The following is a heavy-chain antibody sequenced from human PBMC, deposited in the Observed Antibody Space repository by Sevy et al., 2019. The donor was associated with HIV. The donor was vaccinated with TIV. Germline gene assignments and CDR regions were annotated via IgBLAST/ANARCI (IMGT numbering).Heavy chain of an antibody. CDR1: GYTFTSYA. V-gene: IGHV7-4-1*02. D-gene: IGHD3-22*01. Sequence: ASVKVSCKASGYTFTSYAMNWVRQAPGQGLEWMGWINTNTGNPTYAQGFTGRFVFSLDTSVSTAYLQISSLKAEDTAVYYWARDPPFRYDKRGHFDYWGQGTLVTVSS. CDR2: INTNTGNP. CDR3: ARDPPFRYDKRGHFDY. J-gene: IGHJ4*02.